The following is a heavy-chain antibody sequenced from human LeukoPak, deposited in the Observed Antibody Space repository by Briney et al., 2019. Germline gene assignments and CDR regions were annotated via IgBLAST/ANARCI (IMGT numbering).Heavy chain of an antibody. V-gene: IGHV4-59*01. D-gene: IGHD3-10*01. Sequence: PSETLSLTRTVSGGSISSYYWSWIPQPPGKGLEWIGYIYYRGSTNHNPSLKSRVTISVDTSKNQFSLKLTSVTAADTAVYFCARGGYYGSGNDFRFDPWGQGTLVTVSS. CDR3: ARGGYYGSGNDFRFDP. CDR1: GGSISSYY. J-gene: IGHJ5*02. CDR2: IYYRGST.